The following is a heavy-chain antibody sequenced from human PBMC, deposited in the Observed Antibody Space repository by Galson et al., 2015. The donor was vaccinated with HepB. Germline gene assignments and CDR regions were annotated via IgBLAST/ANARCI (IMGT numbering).Heavy chain of an antibody. J-gene: IGHJ4*02. CDR3: ARDRVGGDSDH. CDR1: GGSISSTIYY. V-gene: IGHV4-39*07. D-gene: IGHD2-2*01. CDR2: IYYSGST. Sequence: ETLSLTCTVSGGSISSTIYYWALIRQPPGEGLEWIANIYYSGSTYYNPSLTGGFTTSVDTSKNQFSLNLYPVTSADTAVYYGARDRVGGDSDHWGQGTPVTVSS.